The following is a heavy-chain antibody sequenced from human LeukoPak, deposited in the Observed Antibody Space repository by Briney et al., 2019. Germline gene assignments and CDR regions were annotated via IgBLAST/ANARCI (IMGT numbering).Heavy chain of an antibody. Sequence: SETLSLTCTVSGGSISSSSYYWGWIRQPPGKGLEWIGSIYYSGSTYYNPSLKGRVTISVDTSKNQFSLKLSSVTAADTAVYYCARAGYESNYWGQGTLVTVSS. CDR2: IYYSGST. CDR1: GGSISSSSYY. V-gene: IGHV4-39*07. D-gene: IGHD6-13*01. CDR3: ARAGYESNY. J-gene: IGHJ4*02.